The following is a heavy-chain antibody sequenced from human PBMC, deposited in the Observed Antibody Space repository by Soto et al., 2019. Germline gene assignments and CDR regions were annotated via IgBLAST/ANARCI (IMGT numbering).Heavy chain of an antibody. D-gene: IGHD3-10*01. CDR1: GGSFDDLY. CDR3: ARGKLVWYGDLTPYYRDMDV. CDR2: ISHGGGT. V-gene: IGHV4-34*01. Sequence: TXATLSLTCAFYGGSFDDLYGSWGRQSPGKGLEWIGEISHGGGTNYSPSLASRISISADTSKNQFSLHLKSVTAADTGLYYCARGKLVWYGDLTPYYRDMDVWGQGTTVTVSS. J-gene: IGHJ6*02.